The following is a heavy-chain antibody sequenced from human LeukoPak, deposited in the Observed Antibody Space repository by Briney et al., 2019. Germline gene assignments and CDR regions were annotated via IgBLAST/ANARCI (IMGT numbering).Heavy chain of an antibody. Sequence: SETLSLTCAVYGGSFSGYYWSWIRQPPGKGLEWIGEINHSGSTNYDPSLTSRVTISVDTSKNQFSLKLSSVTAADTAVYYCARARYSSSWYSRGWFDPWGQGTLVTVSS. CDR1: GGSFSGYY. J-gene: IGHJ5*02. D-gene: IGHD6-13*01. CDR2: INHSGST. V-gene: IGHV4-34*01. CDR3: ARARYSSSWYSRGWFDP.